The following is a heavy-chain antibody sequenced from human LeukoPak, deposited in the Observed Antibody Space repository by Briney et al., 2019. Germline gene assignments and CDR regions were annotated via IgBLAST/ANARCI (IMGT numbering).Heavy chain of an antibody. CDR1: GFTFTTFW. D-gene: IGHD3-16*01. Sequence: GGSLRLSCAASGFTFTTFWMTWVRQAPGKELEWVANISPDGSDKYYVDSVKGRFTISRDNAKDSLFLQMNSLRAADTAMYFCTRVGVGGYWGQGTLVTVSS. CDR2: ISPDGSDK. CDR3: TRVGVGGY. J-gene: IGHJ4*02. V-gene: IGHV3-7*01.